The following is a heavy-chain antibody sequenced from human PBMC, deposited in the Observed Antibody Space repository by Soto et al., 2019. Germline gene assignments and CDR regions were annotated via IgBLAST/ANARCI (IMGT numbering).Heavy chain of an antibody. D-gene: IGHD4-4*01. CDR3: TTGPQYSNYGRKLPP. J-gene: IGHJ5*02. Sequence: GGSLRLSCAASGFTFSSYAMSWVRQAPGKGLEWVGRIKSKTDGGTTDYAAPVKGRFTISRDDSKNTLYLQMNSLKTEDTAVYYCTTGPQYSNYGRKLPPWGQGTLVTVSS. V-gene: IGHV3-15*01. CDR2: IKSKTDGGTT. CDR1: GFTFSSYA.